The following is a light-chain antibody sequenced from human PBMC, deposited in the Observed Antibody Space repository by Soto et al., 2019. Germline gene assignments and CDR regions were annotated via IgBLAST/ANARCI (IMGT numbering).Light chain of an antibody. CDR1: SSDVGGYNY. CDR3: SSSTPSNTRKLA. V-gene: IGLV2-14*03. Sequence: QSALTQPASVSGSPGQSITISCTGTSSDVGGYNYVSWYQHHPGKAPKLMIYDVSNRPSGVSNRFSGSKSGNTASLTISGLRPEEGADYSCSSSTPSNTRKLALGTGTKVT. CDR2: DVS. J-gene: IGLJ1*01.